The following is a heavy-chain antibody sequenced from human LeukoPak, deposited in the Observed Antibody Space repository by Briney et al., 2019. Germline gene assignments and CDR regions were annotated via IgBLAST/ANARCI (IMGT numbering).Heavy chain of an antibody. Sequence: GRSLRLSCVVSGVSLSSHGMHWVRQAPGKRLEWLTFTWSDGRSEYYADSVKGRFSVSRDDSKNTVYLQIDSLRVEDTAVYYCARGGGLDVWGQGATVTVSS. D-gene: IGHD3-16*01. CDR3: ARGGGLDV. V-gene: IGHV3-33*01. CDR2: TWSDGRSE. J-gene: IGHJ6*02. CDR1: GVSLSSHG.